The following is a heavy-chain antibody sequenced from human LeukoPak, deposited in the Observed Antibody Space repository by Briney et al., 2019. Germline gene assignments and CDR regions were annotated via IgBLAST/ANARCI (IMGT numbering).Heavy chain of an antibody. D-gene: IGHD3-22*01. CDR3: AREDYYDSSGYYYNDYRWFDP. CDR2: IKQDGSGK. J-gene: IGHJ5*02. Sequence: GGSLRLSCAASGFTFSSYWMSWVRQAPGKGLEWVANIKQDGSGKYYVDSVKGRFTISRDNAKNSLYLQMNSLRAEDTAVYYCAREDYYDSSGYYYNDYRWFDPWGQGTLVTVSS. V-gene: IGHV3-7*01. CDR1: GFTFSSYW.